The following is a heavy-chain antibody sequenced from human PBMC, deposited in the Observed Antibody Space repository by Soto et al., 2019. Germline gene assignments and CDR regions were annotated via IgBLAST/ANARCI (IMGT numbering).Heavy chain of an antibody. J-gene: IGHJ5*02. Sequence: EVQLLESGGALVQPGGSLRLSCAASGFTFSNYAMSWVRQAPGTGPEWVSSIGGDGATNYADSVKGRFTISRDNSKNTLYLQLNGLRVEDTAIYYCAKDAVPYNGKWDWLDPWGQGTLVTVSS. V-gene: IGHV3-23*01. CDR3: AKDAVPYNGKWDWLDP. CDR2: IGGDGAT. D-gene: IGHD1-20*01. CDR1: GFTFSNYA.